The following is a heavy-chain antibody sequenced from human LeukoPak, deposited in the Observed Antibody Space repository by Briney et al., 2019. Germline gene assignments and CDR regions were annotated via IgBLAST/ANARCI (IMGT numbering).Heavy chain of an antibody. V-gene: IGHV4-4*07. D-gene: IGHD2-2*01. Sequence: SETLSLTCTVSGGSISSYYWSWIRQPAGKGLEWIGRIYTSGSTNYNPSLKSRVTMSVDTSKNQSSLKLSSVTAADTAVYYCARSKGYCSSTSCYEGGWYYYYYMDVWGKGTTVTISS. CDR2: IYTSGST. J-gene: IGHJ6*03. CDR1: GGSISSYY. CDR3: ARSKGYCSSTSCYEGGWYYYYYMDV.